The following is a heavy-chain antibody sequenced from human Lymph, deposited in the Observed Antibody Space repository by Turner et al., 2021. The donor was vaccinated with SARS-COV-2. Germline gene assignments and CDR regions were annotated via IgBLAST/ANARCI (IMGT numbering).Heavy chain of an antibody. J-gene: IGHJ6*02. D-gene: IGHD5-18*01. CDR2: IYSGGTT. CDR1: GLTVSSSY. Sequence: EVQLVESGGGLVEPGGSLRISCAASGLTVSSSYMSWVRQAPGKGLEWVSVIYSGGTTYYANTVKVRCTISRHNSKNTLYLRMNSLGAEDTAVYYCARDLDTAGGMDVWGQGTTVTVSS. V-gene: IGHV3-53*04. CDR3: ARDLDTAGGMDV.